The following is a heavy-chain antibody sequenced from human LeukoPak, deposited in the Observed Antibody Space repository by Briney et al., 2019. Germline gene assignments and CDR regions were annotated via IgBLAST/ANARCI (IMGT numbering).Heavy chain of an antibody. D-gene: IGHD1-1*01. Sequence: PSETLSLTCAVYGGSFSGYYWSWIRQPPGKGLEWIGEINHSGSTNYNPSLKSRVTISVDTSKNQFSLKLSSVTAADTAVYYCARARRQLVRGWGYWGQGTLVTVSS. CDR2: INHSGST. CDR3: ARARRQLVRGWGY. V-gene: IGHV4-34*01. J-gene: IGHJ4*02. CDR1: GGSFSGYY.